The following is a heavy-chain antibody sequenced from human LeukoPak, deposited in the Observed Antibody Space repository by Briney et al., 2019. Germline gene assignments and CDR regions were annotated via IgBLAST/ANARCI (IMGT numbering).Heavy chain of an antibody. CDR3: AELGITMIGGV. CDR2: ISSSGSTI. V-gene: IGHV3-48*04. CDR1: GFTFSNYG. Sequence: GGSLRLSCATSGFTFSNYGMNWVRQAPGKGLEWVSYISSSGSTIYYADSVKGRFTISRDNAKNSLYLQMNSLRAEDTAVYYCAELGITMIGGVWGKGTTVTISS. J-gene: IGHJ6*04. D-gene: IGHD3-10*02.